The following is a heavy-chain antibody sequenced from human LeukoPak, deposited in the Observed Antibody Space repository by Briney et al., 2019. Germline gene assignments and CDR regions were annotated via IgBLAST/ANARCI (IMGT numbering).Heavy chain of an antibody. Sequence: GGSLRFSCVASGFTFSSYAMSWLRQAPGKGLEGVSAISGSGGSTYYADSVKGRFTISRDNSKNTLYLQMNSLRAEDTAVYYCARHWDFWSRYFDYRGQGTLVTVSS. CDR3: ARHWDFWSRYFDY. CDR1: GFTFSSYA. CDR2: ISGSGGST. D-gene: IGHD3-3*01. J-gene: IGHJ4*02. V-gene: IGHV3-23*01.